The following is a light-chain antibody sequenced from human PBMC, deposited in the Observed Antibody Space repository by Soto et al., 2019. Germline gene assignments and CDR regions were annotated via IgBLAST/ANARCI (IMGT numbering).Light chain of an antibody. J-gene: IGKJ4*01. CDR3: QQYVSSPAT. CDR1: QSLINNY. CDR2: GAS. Sequence: IVWTQSPGTLCLPQGQRATLSCHASQSLINNYLAWYQQKPGQAPRLLISGASSRATGIPDRFSGSGSGTDFTLTISRLEPEDFAVYYCQQYVSSPATFGGGTKVDI. V-gene: IGKV3-20*01.